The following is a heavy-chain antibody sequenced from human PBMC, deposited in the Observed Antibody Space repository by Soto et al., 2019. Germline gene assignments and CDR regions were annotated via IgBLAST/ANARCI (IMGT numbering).Heavy chain of an antibody. Sequence: QVQLVQSRAEVKNPGASVKVSCKASGYSFTRYGIAWARQAPGQGLEWMGWIHTYNGNTNYAQNLQGRVTLTTDTSTSTDYMELTSLRSNDTAIYYCAMVDVYVTPSPQDVWGQGTTVIVSS. CDR2: IHTYNGNT. CDR3: AMVDVYVTPSPQDV. D-gene: IGHD3-16*01. J-gene: IGHJ6*02. V-gene: IGHV1-18*01. CDR1: GYSFTRYG.